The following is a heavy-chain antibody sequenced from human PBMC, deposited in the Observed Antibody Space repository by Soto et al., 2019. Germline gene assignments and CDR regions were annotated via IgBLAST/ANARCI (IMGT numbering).Heavy chain of an antibody. D-gene: IGHD3-10*01. V-gene: IGHV4-59*08. J-gene: IGHJ4*02. CDR3: ARLQYGSGSYSPFGY. CDR2: IYYSGST. CDR1: GGSISSYY. Sequence: SETLSLTCTVSGGSISSYYWSWIRQPPGKGLEWIGYIYYSGSTNYNPSLKSRVTISVDTSKDQFSLKLSSVTAADTAVYYCARLQYGSGSYSPFGYWGQGTLVTVSS.